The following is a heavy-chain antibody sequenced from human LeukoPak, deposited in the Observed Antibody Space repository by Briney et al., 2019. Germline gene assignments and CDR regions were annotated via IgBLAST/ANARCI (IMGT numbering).Heavy chain of an antibody. CDR1: VFTLRSYA. V-gene: IGHV3-30*01. CDR2: ISYDGSND. J-gene: IGHJ4*02. D-gene: IGHD1-26*01. CDR3: TRGRGSYSLDY. Sequence: GGSLRLSCAPSVFTLRSYAMHWVREAPGKGLEWGAIISYDGSNDHYADSVKGRFTISRDNSKNTLYLQMNSLRAEDTAIYYCTRGRGSYSLDYWGRGTLVTVSS.